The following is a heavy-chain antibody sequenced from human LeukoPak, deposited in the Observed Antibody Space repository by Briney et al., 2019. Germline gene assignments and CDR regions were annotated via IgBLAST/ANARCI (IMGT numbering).Heavy chain of an antibody. CDR1: GFTFSSYS. CDR2: ISSSSSTI. V-gene: IGHV3-48*04. D-gene: IGHD4-17*01. CDR3: ARGSMTTVTTVDY. Sequence: GGSLRLSCAASGFTFSSYSMNWVRQAPGRGLEWVSYISSSSSTIYYADSVKGRFPISRDNAKNSLYLQMNSLRAEDTAVYYCARGSMTTVTTVDYWGQGTLVTVSS. J-gene: IGHJ4*02.